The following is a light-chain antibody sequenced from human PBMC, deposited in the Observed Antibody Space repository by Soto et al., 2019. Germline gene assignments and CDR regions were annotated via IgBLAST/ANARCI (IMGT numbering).Light chain of an antibody. J-gene: IGLJ7*01. CDR1: RSDVGSHHL. CDR2: EVS. Sequence: QSVLTQPASVSGSPGQSITISCTRTRSDVGSHHLLSWYQQHPGQAPKLMIYEVSKRPLGVSTRFSASKSGNTASLTISGLQAEDEADYYCCSYGGSRAVFGGGTQLTVL. CDR3: CSYGGSRAV. V-gene: IGLV2-23*02.